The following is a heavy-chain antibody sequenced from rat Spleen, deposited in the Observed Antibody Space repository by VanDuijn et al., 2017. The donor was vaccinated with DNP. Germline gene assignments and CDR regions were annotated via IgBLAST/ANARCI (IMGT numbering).Heavy chain of an antibody. D-gene: IGHD1-11*01. CDR1: GYSITSSSR. CDR2: INSEGTT. J-gene: IGHJ2*01. V-gene: IGHV3-3*01. Sequence: EVQLQESGPGLVKPSQSLSLTCSVTGYSITSSSRWNWIREFPGNKLEWMGYINSEGTTNYNPSLKSRISITRDTSKNQFFLQVNSVTTEDTATYYCARGATGDYWGQGVMVTVSS. CDR3: ARGATGDY.